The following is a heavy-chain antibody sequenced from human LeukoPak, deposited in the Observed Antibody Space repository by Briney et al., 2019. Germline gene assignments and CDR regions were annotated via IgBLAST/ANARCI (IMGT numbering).Heavy chain of an antibody. V-gene: IGHV4-59*12. J-gene: IGHJ4*02. Sequence: SETLSLTCTVSGGSISGYYWSWVRQPPGMGLEWIGYMYNSGSLNYNPSLKSRVTISVDTSKNQFSLKLSSVTAADTAVYYCARSGDYGDYYFDYWGQGTLVTVSS. CDR2: MYNSGSL. D-gene: IGHD4-17*01. CDR1: GGSISGYY. CDR3: ARSGDYGDYYFDY.